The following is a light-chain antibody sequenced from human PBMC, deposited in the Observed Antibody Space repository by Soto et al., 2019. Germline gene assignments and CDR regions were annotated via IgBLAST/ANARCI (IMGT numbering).Light chain of an antibody. CDR1: SSDVGGYNY. CDR3: SSYTIRTTWV. V-gene: IGLV2-14*01. J-gene: IGLJ3*02. CDR2: EVS. Sequence: QSVLTQPASVSGSPGQSITISCTGTSSDVGGYNYVSWYQQHPGKAPKLMIYEVSNRPSGVSNRFSGSKSGNTASLTISGLQAEDEADYYCSSYTIRTTWVFGGGTKLTVL.